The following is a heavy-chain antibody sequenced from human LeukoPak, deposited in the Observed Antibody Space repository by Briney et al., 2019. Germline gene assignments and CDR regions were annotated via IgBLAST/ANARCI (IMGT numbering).Heavy chain of an antibody. CDR1: GYTFTSYG. V-gene: IGHV1-18*01. J-gene: IGHJ5*02. CDR2: ISAYNGNT. Sequence: GASVKVSCKASGYTFTSYGISWVRQAPGQGLEWMGWISAYNGNTNYAQKLQGRVTMTTDTSTSTAYMGLRSLRSDDTAVYYCARKSGYYDSSGSFDPWGQGTLVTVSS. D-gene: IGHD3-22*01. CDR3: ARKSGYYDSSGSFDP.